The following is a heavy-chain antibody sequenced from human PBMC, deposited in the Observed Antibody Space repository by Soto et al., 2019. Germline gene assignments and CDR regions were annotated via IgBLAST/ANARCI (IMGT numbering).Heavy chain of an antibody. CDR2: INPNSGGT. V-gene: IGHV1-2*02. Sequence: QVQLVQSGAEVKKPGAPVKVSGKASGYTFTAYYRHWVRRAPGQGLEWMGWINPNSGGTNYAQKFQGRVTMTRDTSISTAYMELSRLRSDDTAVYYCARVWYFNWFDPWGQGTLVTVSS. CDR1: GYTFTAYY. J-gene: IGHJ5*02. D-gene: IGHD2-15*01. CDR3: ARVWYFNWFDP.